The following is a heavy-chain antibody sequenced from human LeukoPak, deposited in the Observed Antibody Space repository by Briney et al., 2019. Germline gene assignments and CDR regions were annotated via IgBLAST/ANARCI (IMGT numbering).Heavy chain of an antibody. Sequence: GGSLRLSCAASGFTFSSYWMHWVRQPPGKGLVWVSRIKNDGSTTTYADSVKGRFTVSRDNAKNTLYLQMNSLRAEDTAVYYCARARKYDSNFDYWGQGTLVTVSS. V-gene: IGHV3-74*01. J-gene: IGHJ4*02. CDR1: GFTFSSYW. CDR3: ARARKYDSNFDY. CDR2: IKNDGSTT. D-gene: IGHD1-1*01.